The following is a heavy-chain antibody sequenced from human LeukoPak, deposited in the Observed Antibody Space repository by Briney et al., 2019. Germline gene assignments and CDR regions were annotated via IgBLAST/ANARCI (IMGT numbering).Heavy chain of an antibody. Sequence: PSETLSLTCTASGGSFSNNYSWGCIRPPPGKGLEWIGSLYYNGNTYYNQSLKSRLTISVDTSKSHFSLQMRSVTAEDTAVYFWARSSDFGVYYFYYYMDVWGKGTTVSVSS. J-gene: IGHJ6*03. CDR3: ARSSDFGVYYFYYYMDV. V-gene: IGHV4-39*02. CDR2: LYYNGNT. D-gene: IGHD4-17*01. CDR1: GGSFSNNYS.